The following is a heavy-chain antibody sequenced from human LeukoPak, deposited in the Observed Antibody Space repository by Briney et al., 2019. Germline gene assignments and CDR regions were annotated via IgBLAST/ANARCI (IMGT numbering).Heavy chain of an antibody. D-gene: IGHD6-19*01. J-gene: IGHJ6*02. V-gene: IGHV1-2*04. CDR1: GYTFTDYY. CDR2: INPNSGGT. Sequence: ASVKVSCKASGYTFTDYYMHWVRQAPGQGLEWMGWINPNSGGTNYAQKFQGWVTMTRDTSISTAYMELSRLRSDDTAVYYCARDLGYIAVAGNAGYYYYGMDVWGQGTTVTVSS. CDR3: ARDLGYIAVAGNAGYYYYGMDV.